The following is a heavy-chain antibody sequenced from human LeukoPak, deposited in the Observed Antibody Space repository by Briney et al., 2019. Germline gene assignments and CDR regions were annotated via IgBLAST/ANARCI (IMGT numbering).Heavy chain of an antibody. D-gene: IGHD1-14*01. CDR1: GYPFTTWE. J-gene: IGHJ5*02. V-gene: IGHV1-8*01. CDR3: ARGPRNDP. CDR2: VHPNGGNT. Sequence: GASVKVSCKTSGYPFTTWEINWVRQAAGQGLEWMGWVHPNGGNTAYAQKFQGRVTMTGDTSISTAYMELSGLTSDDTAVYFCARGPRNDPWGQGTLVTVSS.